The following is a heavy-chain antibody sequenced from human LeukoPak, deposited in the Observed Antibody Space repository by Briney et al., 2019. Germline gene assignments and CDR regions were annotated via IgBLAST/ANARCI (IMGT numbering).Heavy chain of an antibody. CDR3: AKGWITMIGGGFDY. D-gene: IGHD3-22*01. J-gene: IGHJ4*02. Sequence: PGRSLRLSSAASGFSFSNYCMHWVRQAPGKGLEWVAFIRYDGSNKYYADSVKGRFTISRGNSKNTLYLQMNSLRAEDTAVYYCAKGWITMIGGGFDYWGQGTLVTVSS. V-gene: IGHV3-30*02. CDR2: IRYDGSNK. CDR1: GFSFSNYC.